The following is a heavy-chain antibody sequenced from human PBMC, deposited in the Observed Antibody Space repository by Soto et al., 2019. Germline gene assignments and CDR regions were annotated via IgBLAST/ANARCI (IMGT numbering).Heavy chain of an antibody. Sequence: GESLKISCKGSGYSFTSYWIGWVRQMPRKGLEWMGIIYPGDSDTRYSPSFQGQVTISADKSISTAYLQWSSLKASDTAMYYCARPHGGSSGWDNWFDPGAREPWSPSPQ. J-gene: IGHJ5*02. CDR2: IYPGDSDT. CDR3: ARPHGGSSGWDNWFDP. CDR1: GYSFTSYW. V-gene: IGHV5-51*01. D-gene: IGHD6-25*01.